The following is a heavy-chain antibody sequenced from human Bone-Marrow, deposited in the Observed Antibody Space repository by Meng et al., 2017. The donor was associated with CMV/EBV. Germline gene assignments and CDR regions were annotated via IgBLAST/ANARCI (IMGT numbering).Heavy chain of an antibody. CDR1: GFTFSSYS. V-gene: IGHV3-48*04. CDR2: ISSSSSTI. D-gene: IGHD2-21*01. Sequence: GESLKISCAASGFTFSSYSMNWVRQAPGKGLEWVSYISSSSSTIYYADSVKGRFAMSRDNSKRTLSLKMNSLRSDDTAMYYCVTTIAGNTGLGGYWGQGTLVTVSS. J-gene: IGHJ4*02. CDR3: VTTIAGNTGLGGY.